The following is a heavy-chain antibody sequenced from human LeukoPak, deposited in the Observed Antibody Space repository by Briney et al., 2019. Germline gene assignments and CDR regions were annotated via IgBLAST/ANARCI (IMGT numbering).Heavy chain of an antibody. Sequence: GGSLRLSCAASGFTFNDYYMSWIRQAPGKGLEWLSYINIGGTNTHYADSVKGRFTISRDNSKNTIYLQMNSLRAEDTAIYYCGSDPNGDYVGALGYWGRGTLVTVSS. J-gene: IGHJ4*01. CDR3: GSDPNGDYVGALGY. CDR1: GFTFNDYY. V-gene: IGHV3-11*05. D-gene: IGHD4-17*01. CDR2: INIGGTNT.